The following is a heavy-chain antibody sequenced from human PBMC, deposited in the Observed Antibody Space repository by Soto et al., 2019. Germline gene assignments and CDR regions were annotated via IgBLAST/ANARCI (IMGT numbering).Heavy chain of an antibody. CDR1: GFNFSSYG. J-gene: IGHJ4*02. CDR2: ISYDGSNK. Sequence: QVQLVESGGGVVQPGRSLRLSCAASGFNFSSYGMHWVRQAPGKGLEWVAVISYDGSNKYYADSVKGRFTISRDNSKNTLYLQMNSLRAEDTAVYYCAKDHGYSYGYGFDYWGQGTLVTVSS. V-gene: IGHV3-30*18. CDR3: AKDHGYSYGYGFDY. D-gene: IGHD5-18*01.